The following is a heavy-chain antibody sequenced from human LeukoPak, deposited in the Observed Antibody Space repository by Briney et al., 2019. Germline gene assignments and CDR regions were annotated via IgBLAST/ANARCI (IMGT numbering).Heavy chain of an antibody. CDR1: GFTFSSYW. V-gene: IGHV3-7*01. CDR3: ARDLMGATHYFQH. CDR2: IKQDGSEK. J-gene: IGHJ1*01. Sequence: GGSLRLSCAAPGFTFSSYWMSWVRQAPGKGLEWVANIKQDGSEKNYVDSVKGRFTISRDNAKNSLYLQMNSLRAEDTAVYYCARDLMGATHYFQHWGQGTLVTVSS. D-gene: IGHD1-26*01.